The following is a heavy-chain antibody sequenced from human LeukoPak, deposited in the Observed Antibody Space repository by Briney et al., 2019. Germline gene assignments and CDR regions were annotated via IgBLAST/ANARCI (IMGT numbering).Heavy chain of an antibody. Sequence: PSETLSLTCAVYGGSFSGYYWSWIRQPPGKGLEWIGEINHSGSTNYNPSLKSRVTISVDTSKNQFSLKLSSVTAADTAVYYCARGSHSIAMIVVAFDYWGQGTLVTVSS. CDR1: GGSFSGYY. V-gene: IGHV4-34*01. CDR3: ARGSHSIAMIVVAFDY. CDR2: INHSGST. D-gene: IGHD3-22*01. J-gene: IGHJ4*02.